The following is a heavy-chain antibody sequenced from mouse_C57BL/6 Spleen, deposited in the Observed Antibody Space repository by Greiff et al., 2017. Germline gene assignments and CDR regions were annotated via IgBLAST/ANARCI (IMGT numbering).Heavy chain of an antibody. CDR2: ILPSIGRT. D-gene: IGHD1-1*01. CDR1: DSEVFPIAY. Sequence: VQLQQSGSELRSPGSSVKLSCKDFDSEVFPIAYMSWVRQKPGHGFEWIGGILPSIGRTIYGEKFEDKATLDADTLSNTAYLELNSLTSEDSAIYYCARSPSSYGSSYGRYFDVWGTGTTVTVSS. V-gene: IGHV15-2*01. J-gene: IGHJ1*03. CDR3: ARSPSSYGSSYGRYFDV.